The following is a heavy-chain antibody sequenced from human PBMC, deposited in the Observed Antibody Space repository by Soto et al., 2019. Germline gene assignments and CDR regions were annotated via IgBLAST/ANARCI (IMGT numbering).Heavy chain of an antibody. J-gene: IGHJ4*02. D-gene: IGHD3-3*01. CDR2: IYYSGST. Sequence: QVQLQESGPGLVKSSQTLSLTCTVSGGSISSGGHYWSWIRQHPGKGLEWIGYIYYSGSTYYNPSLKSRITRSVDTSKNQSSPKLSSVTAADTAVYYCVRGIGGYFHYWGQGSLVTVSS. CDR3: VRGIGGYFHY. CDR1: GGSISSGGHY. V-gene: IGHV4-31*03.